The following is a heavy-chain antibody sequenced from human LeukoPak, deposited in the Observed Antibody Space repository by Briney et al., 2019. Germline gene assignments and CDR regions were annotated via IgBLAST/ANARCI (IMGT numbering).Heavy chain of an antibody. CDR1: GGSISSYY. CDR3: ARQVPSNWGSVDY. J-gene: IGHJ4*02. D-gene: IGHD7-27*01. V-gene: IGHV4-4*09. CDR2: IYTSGST. Sequence: PSETLSLTCTVSGGSISSYYWSWIRQPPGKGLEWIGYIYTSGSTNYNPSLKSRVTISVDTSKNQFSLKLSSVTAADTAVYYCARQVPSNWGSVDYWGQGTLATVSS.